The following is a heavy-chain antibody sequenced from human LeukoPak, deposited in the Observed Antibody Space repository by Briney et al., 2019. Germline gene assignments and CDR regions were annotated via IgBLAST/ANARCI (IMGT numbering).Heavy chain of an antibody. D-gene: IGHD4/OR15-4a*01. J-gene: IGHJ4*02. CDR3: VRLNRDYRTPYYFGY. V-gene: IGHV3-7*01. Sequence: GGSLRLSCAASGFTFGPHWMTWVRQAPGKGLEWVANINEDGGEKYYADSVKGRFTISRDNAKNTLFLQMDSLRAEDTAVYFCVRLNRDYRTPYYFGYWGQGTLVTVSS. CDR2: INEDGGEK. CDR1: GFTFGPHW.